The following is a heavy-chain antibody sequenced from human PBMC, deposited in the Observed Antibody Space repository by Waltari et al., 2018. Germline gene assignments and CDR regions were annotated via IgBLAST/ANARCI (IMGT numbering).Heavy chain of an antibody. J-gene: IGHJ4*02. CDR3: TIHDFWTRSGY. CDR2: IKSIVNCATL. CDR1: GFTFSNAW. V-gene: IGHV3-15*01. Sequence: EIQLVESGGGLAQPGGSLRLSCAASGFTFSNAWMSWVRQAPGKGPEWVGRIKSIVNCATLDYTAPVKGRFTISRDDSKNTLYLQMNSLKTEDTAVYYCTIHDFWTRSGYWGQGTLVTVSS. D-gene: IGHD3-3*01.